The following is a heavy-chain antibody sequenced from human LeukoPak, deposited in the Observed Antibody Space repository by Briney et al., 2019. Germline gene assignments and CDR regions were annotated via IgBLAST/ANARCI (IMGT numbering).Heavy chain of an antibody. D-gene: IGHD2-2*01. CDR3: ARDGSYCSSTSCYGGAFDI. CDR1: GYTFTSYA. Sequence: RASVKVSCKASGYTFTSYAMHWVRQAPGQRLEWMGWINACNGNTKYAQKFQGRVTITRDTSASTAYMELSSLRSEDTAVYYCARDGSYCSSTSCYGGAFDIWGQGTMVTVSS. CDR2: INACNGNT. J-gene: IGHJ3*02. V-gene: IGHV1-3*01.